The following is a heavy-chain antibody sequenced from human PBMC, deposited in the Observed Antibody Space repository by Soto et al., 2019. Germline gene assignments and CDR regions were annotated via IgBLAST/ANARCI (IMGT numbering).Heavy chain of an antibody. Sequence: QVQLVESGGGVVQPGGSLRLSCTTSGFTFNTYGMYWVRQAPGKGLEWAAIRWYDGSNKYYGDSVKGRFTISRDNSKNTLYLQMNSLRAEDTALYYCARGDCTGAYCYSWPFNYGVDVWGQGTTVTVSS. CDR2: RWYDGSNK. V-gene: IGHV3-33*08. CDR1: GFTFNTYG. D-gene: IGHD2-15*01. CDR3: ARGDCTGAYCYSWPFNYGVDV. J-gene: IGHJ6*02.